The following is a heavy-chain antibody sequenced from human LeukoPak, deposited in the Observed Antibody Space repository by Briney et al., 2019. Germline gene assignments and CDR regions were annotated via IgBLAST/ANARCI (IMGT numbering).Heavy chain of an antibody. CDR2: IRRIPSGGTT. Sequence: GGSLRLSCVTSGFTFTDYAISWFRQAPGKGLEWVGFIRRIPSGGTTDYAASVKGRFTISRDNSKSIAYLQMNSLESEDTAMYYCTSGIGYTYGWSDWGQGTLVTVSS. V-gene: IGHV3-49*03. CDR1: GFTFTDYA. CDR3: TSGIGYTYGWSD. D-gene: IGHD5-18*01. J-gene: IGHJ4*02.